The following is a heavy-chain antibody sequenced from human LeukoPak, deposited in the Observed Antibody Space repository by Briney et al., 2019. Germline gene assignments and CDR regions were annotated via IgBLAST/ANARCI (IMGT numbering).Heavy chain of an antibody. Sequence: SETLSLTCAVSGYSISSGYFWAWIRQPPGKGLEWIGSISHSGSSYSKPSLKSRVIISVDASNNQFSLKLTSVTAADTATYYCARDGYYYDGSFEYWGQGIRVAVSS. D-gene: IGHD3-22*01. V-gene: IGHV4-38-2*02. CDR1: GYSISSGYF. J-gene: IGHJ4*02. CDR2: ISHSGSS. CDR3: ARDGYYYDGSFEY.